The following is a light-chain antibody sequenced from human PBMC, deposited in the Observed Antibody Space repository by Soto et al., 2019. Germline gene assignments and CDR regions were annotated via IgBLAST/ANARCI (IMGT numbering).Light chain of an antibody. J-gene: IGLJ2*01. V-gene: IGLV1-44*01. Sequence: QSVLTQPPSASGTPGQRVTISCSGSSSNIGSNTVNWYQQLPGTAPKLLIYSNNQRPSGVPDRFSGSKSGTSASLAISGLKSENEADYYGPAWDDSLNVVVFGGGPRSPS. CDR3: PAWDDSLNVVV. CDR2: SNN. CDR1: SSNIGSNT.